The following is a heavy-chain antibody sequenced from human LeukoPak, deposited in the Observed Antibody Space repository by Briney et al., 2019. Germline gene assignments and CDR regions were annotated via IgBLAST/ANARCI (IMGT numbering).Heavy chain of an antibody. CDR3: ALRGDYGDYDIDY. J-gene: IGHJ4*02. CDR1: GNTLISSY. Sequence: ASVKVSCKTSGNTLISSYMHWVRQAPGQGLEWVAVINPSDGSTSYGQKFQDRATLTRDMSTSTVYMELSSLRSEDTAVYYCALRGDYGDYDIDYWGQGTPVTVSS. V-gene: IGHV1-46*01. D-gene: IGHD4-17*01. CDR2: INPSDGST.